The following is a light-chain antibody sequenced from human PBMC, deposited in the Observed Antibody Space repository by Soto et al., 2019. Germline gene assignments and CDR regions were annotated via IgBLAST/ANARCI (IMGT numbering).Light chain of an antibody. J-gene: IGLJ2*01. CDR1: RSDIGGYNY. CDR3: SSYTNSSVV. V-gene: IGLV2-14*01. CDR2: DVS. Sequence: QSALTQPASVSGSPGQSITISCTGTRSDIGGYNYVSWYQQHPGKAPKLMLYDVSNRPSGVSNRFSGSKSGNTASLTISGLQAEDEAAYYCSSYTNSSVVFGGGTKLTVL.